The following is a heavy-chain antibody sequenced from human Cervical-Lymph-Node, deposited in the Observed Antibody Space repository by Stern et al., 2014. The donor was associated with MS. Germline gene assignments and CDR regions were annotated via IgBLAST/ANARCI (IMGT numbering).Heavy chain of an antibody. CDR2: ATYDGSDQ. D-gene: IGHD3-10*01. V-gene: IGHV3-30*03. Sequence: VQLVESGGGVVQPGKSLRLSCAASGFTFSDYGMHWVRQAPGKGLEWGALATYDGSDQYYAASVKGRFTVSRDNSKNTVLLQMNGLRPEDTAVYFCARDRGLTHFLYGMDVWGQGTTVTVSS. CDR3: ARDRGLTHFLYGMDV. J-gene: IGHJ6*02. CDR1: GFTFSDYG.